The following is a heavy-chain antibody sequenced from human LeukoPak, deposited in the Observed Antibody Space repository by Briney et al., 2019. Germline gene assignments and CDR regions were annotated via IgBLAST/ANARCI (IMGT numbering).Heavy chain of an antibody. J-gene: IGHJ5*02. V-gene: IGHV3-33*01. CDR1: GFTFSSYG. D-gene: IGHD1-14*01. Sequence: GGSLRLSCAASGFTFSSYGMRWVRQAPGKGLEWVAVIWYDGSNKYYADSVKGRFTISRDNSKNTLYLQMNSLRAEDTAVYYCARDTSEGWFDPWGQGTLVTVSS. CDR2: IWYDGSNK. CDR3: ARDTSEGWFDP.